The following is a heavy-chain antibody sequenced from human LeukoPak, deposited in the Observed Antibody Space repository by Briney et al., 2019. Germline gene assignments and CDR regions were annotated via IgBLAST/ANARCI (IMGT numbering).Heavy chain of an antibody. J-gene: IGHJ4*02. Sequence: GGSPRLSCAASGFTFSNAWMSWVRQAPGKGLEWVGRIKSKTDGGTTDYAAPVKGRFTISRDDSKNTLYLQMNSLKTEDTAVYYCTTDLIRFLEWLFNYWGQGTLVTVSS. V-gene: IGHV3-15*01. CDR3: TTDLIRFLEWLFNY. D-gene: IGHD3-3*01. CDR1: GFTFSNAW. CDR2: IKSKTDGGTT.